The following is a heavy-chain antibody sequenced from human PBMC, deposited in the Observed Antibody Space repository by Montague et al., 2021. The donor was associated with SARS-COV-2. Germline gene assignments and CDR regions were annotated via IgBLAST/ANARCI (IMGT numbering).Heavy chain of an antibody. J-gene: IGHJ5*02. CDR2: INGASSRT. Sequence: SLSLSFAASGFIFSDYNMTWIRQTPGKGLEWISYINGASSRTNYADSVKGRFTISRGNAKNSLFLQMNSLRVEDTAVYYCARGISLFDPWGQGTLVTVSS. CDR3: ARGISLFDP. CDR1: GFIFSDYN. V-gene: IGHV3-11*03. D-gene: IGHD3-10*01.